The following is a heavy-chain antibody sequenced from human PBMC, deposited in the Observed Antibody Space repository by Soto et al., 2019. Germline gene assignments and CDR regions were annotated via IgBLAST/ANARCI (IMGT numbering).Heavy chain of an antibody. J-gene: IGHJ4*02. V-gene: IGHV4-59*01. CDR3: ARGSGGNPLLPPKY. Sequence: SETLSLTCTVSGDSISSYYWSWIRQPPGKGLEWIGYIYYSGSTNYNPSLKSRVTISIDTSKSQFSLKLSSVTAADTAVYYCARGSGGNPLLPPKYWGQGTLVTVSS. D-gene: IGHD2-15*01. CDR1: GDSISSYY. CDR2: IYYSGST.